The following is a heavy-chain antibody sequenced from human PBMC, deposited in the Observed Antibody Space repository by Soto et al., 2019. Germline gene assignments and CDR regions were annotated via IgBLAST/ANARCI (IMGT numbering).Heavy chain of an antibody. J-gene: IGHJ6*02. CDR2: IDWDDDK. Sequence: SGPTLVNPTQTLTLTFTFSGFSLITSGMCVSWIRQPPGKALEWLARIDWDDDKYYSTSLKTRLTMSKDTSQNQVVLTMTNMDPVDTATYYCARARQYYYAMDVWGQGTTLTVSS. CDR1: GFSLITSGMC. V-gene: IGHV2-70*11. CDR3: ARARQYYYAMDV.